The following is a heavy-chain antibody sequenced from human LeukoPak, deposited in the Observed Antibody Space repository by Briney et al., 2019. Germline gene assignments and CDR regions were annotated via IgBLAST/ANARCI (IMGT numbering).Heavy chain of an antibody. Sequence: PGGSLRLSCAASGFTFSSYWMSWVRQAPGKGLEWVANIKQDGSEKHYVDSVKGRFTISRDNAKNSLYLQMNSLRAEDTAVYYCAREVGTYDFWSGYDYWGQGTLVTVSS. CDR2: IKQDGSEK. D-gene: IGHD3-3*01. CDR1: GFTFSSYW. V-gene: IGHV3-7*01. J-gene: IGHJ4*02. CDR3: AREVGTYDFWSGYDY.